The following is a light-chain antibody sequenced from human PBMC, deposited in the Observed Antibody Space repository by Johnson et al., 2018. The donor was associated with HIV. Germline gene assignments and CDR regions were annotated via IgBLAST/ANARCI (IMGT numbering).Light chain of an antibody. CDR1: SSNIGNNY. CDR2: ENN. J-gene: IGLJ1*01. CDR3: LPGDTGPRTYI. V-gene: IGLV1-51*02. Sequence: HSVLTQPPSVSAAPGQKVTISCSGSSSNIGNNYVSWYQQLPGTAPKLLIYENNKRPSGIPDRFSGSKSGTSATLGITGLQIGDEGDYYCLPGDTGPRTYIFGSGTKVTVL.